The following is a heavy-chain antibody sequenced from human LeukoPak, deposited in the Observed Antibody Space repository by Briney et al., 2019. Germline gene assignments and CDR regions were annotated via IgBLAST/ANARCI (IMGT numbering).Heavy chain of an antibody. CDR2: IRYVGSNK. D-gene: IGHD3-10*01. CDR1: GFPFSSYG. J-gene: IGHJ3*02. Sequence: PRGSLPLSCPASGFPFSSYGMHGVRQAPGKGLEWVAFIRYVGSNKYYADSVKGRFTISRDNSKNTLYLQMNSLRAEDTAVYYCAKESYYGSGSYYTPDDAFDIWGQGTMVTVSS. V-gene: IGHV3-30*02. CDR3: AKESYYGSGSYYTPDDAFDI.